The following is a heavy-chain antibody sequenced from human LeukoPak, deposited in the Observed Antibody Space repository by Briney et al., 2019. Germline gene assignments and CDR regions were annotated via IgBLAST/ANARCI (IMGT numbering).Heavy chain of an antibody. CDR2: ISWNSGSI. V-gene: IGHV3-9*01. Sequence: GRSLRLSCAASGFTFDDYAMHWVRQAPGKGLEWVSGISWNSGSIGYADSVKGRFTISRDNAKNSLYLQMNSLRAEDTALYYCAKDMNALRYFDVGGYGMDVWGQGTTVTVSS. CDR3: AKDMNALRYFDVGGYGMDV. J-gene: IGHJ6*02. D-gene: IGHD3-9*01. CDR1: GFTFDDYA.